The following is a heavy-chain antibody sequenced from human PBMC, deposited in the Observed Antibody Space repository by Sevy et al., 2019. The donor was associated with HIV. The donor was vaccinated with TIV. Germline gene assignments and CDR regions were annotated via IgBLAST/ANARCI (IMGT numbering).Heavy chain of an antibody. CDR3: SRDLVLPTTIDYFYYGMDV. Sequence: GGSLRLSCAASGFTFNTNSMNCVRQAPGKGLEWVSSISSSSTYIYYADSVKGRFTISRDNAKNSLYLQMNSLRAKDTAVYYCSRDLVLPTTIDYFYYGMDVWGQGTTVTVSS. D-gene: IGHD2-2*02. CDR2: ISSSSTYI. V-gene: IGHV3-21*01. CDR1: GFTFNTNS. J-gene: IGHJ6*02.